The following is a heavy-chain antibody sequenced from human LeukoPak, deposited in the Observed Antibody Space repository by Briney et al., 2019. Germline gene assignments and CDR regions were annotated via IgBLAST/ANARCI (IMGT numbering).Heavy chain of an antibody. CDR3: ATTAAAALDAFDI. CDR1: GGSFSGYY. V-gene: IGHV4-34*01. Sequence: SETLSLTCAVYGGSFSGYYWSWIRQPPGKGLEWIGEINHSGSTNYNPSLKSRVTISVDTSKNQFSLKLSSATAPDTAVYYCATTAAAALDAFDIWGQGTMVTVSS. D-gene: IGHD6-13*01. J-gene: IGHJ3*02. CDR2: INHSGST.